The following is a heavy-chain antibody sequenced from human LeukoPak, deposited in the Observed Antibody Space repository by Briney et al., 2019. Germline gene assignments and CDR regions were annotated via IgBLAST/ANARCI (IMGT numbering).Heavy chain of an antibody. D-gene: IGHD1-7*01. CDR2: IRSSSTTI. Sequence: GGSLRLSCAASGFIFSSYSMNWVRQAQGRGWEWLSYIRSSSTTIYYADSVKGRFTISRDNAKNSLYLQMNSLKAEDTAVYYCARNRFPITGTTNNYYYMDVWGKGTTVTVSS. V-gene: IGHV3-48*04. CDR3: ARNRFPITGTTNNYYYMDV. CDR1: GFIFSSYS. J-gene: IGHJ6*03.